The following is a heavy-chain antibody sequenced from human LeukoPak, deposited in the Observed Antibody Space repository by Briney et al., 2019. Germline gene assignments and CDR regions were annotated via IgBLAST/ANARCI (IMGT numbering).Heavy chain of an antibody. CDR3: ARDSFAGYDSSGYSSYDY. V-gene: IGHV3-21*01. J-gene: IGHJ4*02. CDR1: GFSFSDYS. Sequence: GGSLRLSCAASGFSFSDYSMNWVRQAPGKGLEWVSFISSYSTYIYYADSLKGRFTISRHNAKNSLYLQMNSLRAEDTAVYYCARDSFAGYDSSGYSSYDYWGQGTLVTVSS. CDR2: ISSYSTYI. D-gene: IGHD3-22*01.